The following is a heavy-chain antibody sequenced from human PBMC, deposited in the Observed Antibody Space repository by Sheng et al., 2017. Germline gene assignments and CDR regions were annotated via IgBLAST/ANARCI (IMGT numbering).Heavy chain of an antibody. D-gene: IGHD3-10*01. J-gene: IGHJ6*03. V-gene: IGHV4-34*02. CDR1: GGSFNAFR. Sequence: QVQLQQWGAGLLKAFGNPCPSPALSMGGSFNAFRWTWIRQPPGKGLEWIGDHLSRWKHPLQSVPPESSHPXQETRPENQFSLRLSSVTAADTAVYYCARSYYGLGKNYYYMDVWGKGPTVTVS. CDR2: HLSRWKH. CDR3: ARSYYGLGKNYYYMDV.